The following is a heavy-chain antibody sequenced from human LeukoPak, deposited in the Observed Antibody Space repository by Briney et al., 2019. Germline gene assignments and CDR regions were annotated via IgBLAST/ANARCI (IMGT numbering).Heavy chain of an antibody. CDR2: ISSSSDYI. Sequence: GGSLRLSCAASGFTFSTYSMNWVRQAPGKGLEWLSSISSSSDYIYYADSVKGRSTISRDNAKNSLFLQMNSLRAEDTAVYYCARDPSVVAEAVNWFDPWGQGIVVTVSS. D-gene: IGHD3-22*01. V-gene: IGHV3-21*01. CDR3: ARDPSVVAEAVNWFDP. CDR1: GFTFSTYS. J-gene: IGHJ5*02.